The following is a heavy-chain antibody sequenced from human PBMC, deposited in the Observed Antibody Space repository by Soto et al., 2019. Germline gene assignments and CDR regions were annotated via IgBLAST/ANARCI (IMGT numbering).Heavy chain of an antibody. CDR3: ARGPDPSEPFRIAAAGTDGDY. V-gene: IGHV1-18*01. CDR1: GYTFTSYG. Sequence: QVQLVQSGAEVKKPGASVKVSCKASGYTFTSYGISWVRQAPGQGLEWMGWISAYNGNTNYAQKLQGRVTMTTDTSTSTAYRELRSLRSDDTAVYYCARGPDPSEPFRIAAAGTDGDYWGQGTLVTVSS. CDR2: ISAYNGNT. J-gene: IGHJ4*02. D-gene: IGHD6-13*01.